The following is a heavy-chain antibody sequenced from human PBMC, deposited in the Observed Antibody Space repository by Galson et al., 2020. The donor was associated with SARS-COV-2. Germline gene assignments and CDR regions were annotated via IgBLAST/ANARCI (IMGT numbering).Heavy chain of an antibody. Sequence: ASVKVSCKASGYFFTYFGITWVRQAPGQGLEWMGGTSAYSADANYAQKFQGRVTMTTDTSTNTAYMELKSLRPDDTALYYCARDEQRRGNSNLYFDDWGQGTLVTVSS. D-gene: IGHD6-25*01. J-gene: IGHJ4*02. CDR1: GYFFTYFG. V-gene: IGHV1-18*01. CDR2: TSAYSADA. CDR3: ARDEQRRGNSNLYFDD.